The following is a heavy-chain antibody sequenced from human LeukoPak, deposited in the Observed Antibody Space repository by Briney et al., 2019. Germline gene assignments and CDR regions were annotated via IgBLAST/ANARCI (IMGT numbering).Heavy chain of an antibody. CDR1: GGSFSGYY. V-gene: IGHV4-34*01. CDR3: ARQKLPYQENWFDP. D-gene: IGHD2-2*01. J-gene: IGHJ5*02. CDR2: INHSGST. Sequence: SETLSLTCAVYGGSFSGYYWSWIRQPPGKGLEWIGEINHSGSTNYNPSLKSRVTISVDTSKNQFSLKLSSVTAAGTAVYYCARQKLPYQENWFDPWGQGTLVTVSS.